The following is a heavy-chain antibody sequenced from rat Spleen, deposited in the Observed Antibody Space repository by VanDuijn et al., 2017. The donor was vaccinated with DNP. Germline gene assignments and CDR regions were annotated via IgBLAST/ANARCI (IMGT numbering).Heavy chain of an antibody. CDR2: ITNTGDST. V-gene: IGHV5-31*01. CDR3: ARRGNSNWFAY. J-gene: IGHJ3*01. Sequence: EVQLVESGGGPVQPGRSLKLSCVASGFIFSKYWMTWIRQAPGKGLEWVASITNTGDSTYYSDSVKGRFTISRDNAKSTLYLQMDSLRSEDTATYYCARRGNSNWFAYWGQGTLVTVSS. CDR1: GFIFSKYW. D-gene: IGHD1-10*01.